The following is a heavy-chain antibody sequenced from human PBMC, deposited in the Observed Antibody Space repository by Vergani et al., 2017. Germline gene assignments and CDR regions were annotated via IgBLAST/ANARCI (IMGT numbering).Heavy chain of an antibody. CDR3: ARCIICGGDCYRYYYYYYMDG. J-gene: IGHJ6*03. D-gene: IGHD2-21*02. CDR1: GGTFSSYA. Sequence: QVQLVQSGAEVKKPGSSVKVSCKASGGTFSSYAISWVRQAPGQGLEWMGGIIPIFGTANYAQKFKGRVTITADESTSTAYMELSSLRSEDTAVYYCARCIICGGDCYRYYYYYYMDGWGKGTTVTVSS. V-gene: IGHV1-69*01. CDR2: IIPIFGTA.